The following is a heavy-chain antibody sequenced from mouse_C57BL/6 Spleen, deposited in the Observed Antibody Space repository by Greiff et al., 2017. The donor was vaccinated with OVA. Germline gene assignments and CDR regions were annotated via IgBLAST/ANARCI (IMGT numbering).Heavy chain of an antibody. Sequence: QVHVKQSGAELVRPGTSVKVSCKASGYAFTNYLIEWVKQRPGQGLEWIGVINPGSGGTNYNEKFKGKATLTADKSSSTAYMQLSSLTSEDSAVYFGARSDGYYPYYAMDYWGQGTSVTVSS. CDR2: INPGSGGT. D-gene: IGHD2-3*01. CDR3: ARSDGYYPYYAMDY. V-gene: IGHV1-54*01. J-gene: IGHJ4*01. CDR1: GYAFTNYL.